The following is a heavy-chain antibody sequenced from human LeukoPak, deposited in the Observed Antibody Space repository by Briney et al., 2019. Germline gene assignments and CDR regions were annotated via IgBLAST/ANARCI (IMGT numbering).Heavy chain of an antibody. CDR1: GYIFTDYY. CDR3: ARGCRFGSNPDY. Sequence: ASVKVSFKASGYIFTDYYIHWVRQAPGQGLEWMGWINPNSGYTNYAQKFQGRVTMTRDTSIGTGYMELSRLTSDDTAVYYCARGCRFGSNPDYWGQGTVVTVSS. D-gene: IGHD3-10*01. V-gene: IGHV1-2*02. CDR2: INPNSGYT. J-gene: IGHJ4*02.